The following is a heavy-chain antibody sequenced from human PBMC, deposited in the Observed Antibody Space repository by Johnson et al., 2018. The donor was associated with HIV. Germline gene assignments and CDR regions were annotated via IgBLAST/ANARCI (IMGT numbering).Heavy chain of an antibody. Sequence: QVQLVESGGGVVQPGTSLRLSCEASGLSLSAYGLHWVRQAPGKGLEWLAVIWPDGSNRFYADSVKGRFTISRDNSKNTLYLQMNSLRAEDTAVYYCAKGERGYSSSSDAFDIWGQGTMVTVSS. V-gene: IGHV3-33*06. CDR1: GLSLSAYG. CDR2: IWPDGSNR. CDR3: AKGERGYSSSSDAFDI. D-gene: IGHD6-6*01. J-gene: IGHJ3*02.